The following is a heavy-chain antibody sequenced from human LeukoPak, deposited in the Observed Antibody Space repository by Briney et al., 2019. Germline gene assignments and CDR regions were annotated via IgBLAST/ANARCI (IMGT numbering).Heavy chain of an antibody. CDR3: ARVLRYDDSSGYYAY. J-gene: IGHJ4*02. CDR2: INPNTGAT. D-gene: IGHD3-22*01. CDR1: VYTFTVYY. V-gene: IGHV1-2*02. Sequence: ASVTVSCTASVYTFTVYYVHWVRQAPGQGLEWMGWINPNTGATNYAQALRGRVTMTRDTSITIFYMELSSLRTDDTAVYYCARVLRYDDSSGYYAYWGQGTLVTVSS.